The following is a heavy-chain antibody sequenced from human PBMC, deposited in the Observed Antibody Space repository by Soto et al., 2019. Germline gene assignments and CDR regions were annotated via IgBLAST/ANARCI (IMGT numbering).Heavy chain of an antibody. D-gene: IGHD6-6*01. V-gene: IGHV2-5*02. Sequence: SGPTLVNPTQTLTLTCTFSGFSLSTDDVGVGWIRQPPGKALDWLAVIYWDDDKRYSPSLKSRLTITKDTSQNQVLLTMTNMDPVDTATYFCARSQYSISSFDYWGQGALVTVSS. CDR2: IYWDDDK. CDR3: ARSQYSISSFDY. J-gene: IGHJ4*02. CDR1: GFSLSTDDVG.